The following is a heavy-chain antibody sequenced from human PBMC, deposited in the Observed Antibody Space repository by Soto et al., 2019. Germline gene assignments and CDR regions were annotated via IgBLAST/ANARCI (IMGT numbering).Heavy chain of an antibody. V-gene: IGHV1-69*13. CDR3: AGHSSGVPGYYYGMAV. D-gene: IGHD3-22*01. Sequence: SVKVCCKASRGTFSCYAICWVRQATGKGLEWMGGIIPIFGTADYAQKFQGRVTITADESTSTAYMELSSLKYEDTAVYYCAGHSSGVPGYYYGMAVRGQGTTVTVSS. CDR2: IIPIFGTA. CDR1: RGTFSCYA. J-gene: IGHJ6*02.